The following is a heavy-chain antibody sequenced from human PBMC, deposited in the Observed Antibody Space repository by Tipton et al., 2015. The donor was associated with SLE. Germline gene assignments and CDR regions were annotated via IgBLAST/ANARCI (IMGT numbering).Heavy chain of an antibody. V-gene: IGHV3-21*01. CDR3: ARVTAAGTDAFDI. J-gene: IGHJ3*02. Sequence: SLRLSCAASGFTFSSYAMSWVRQAPGKGLEWVSSISSSSSYIYYADSVKGRFTISRDNAKNSLYLQMNSLRAEDTAVYYCARVTAAGTDAFDIWGQGTMVTVSS. CDR1: GFTFSSYA. D-gene: IGHD6-13*01. CDR2: ISSSSSYI.